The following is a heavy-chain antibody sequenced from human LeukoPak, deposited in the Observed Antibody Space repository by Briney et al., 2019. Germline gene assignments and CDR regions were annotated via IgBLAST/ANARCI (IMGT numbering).Heavy chain of an antibody. CDR3: AREHAAYYYDSSGFDY. CDR2: ISYSGST. CDR1: GGSISSYY. D-gene: IGHD3-22*01. V-gene: IGHV4-59*01. J-gene: IGHJ4*02. Sequence: SETLSLTCSVSGGSISSYYWSWIRQPPGKGLEWIGYISYSGSTNYNPSLKSRVTISVDTSKNQFSLKLSSVTAADTAVYYCAREHAAYYYDSSGFDYWGQGTLVTVSS.